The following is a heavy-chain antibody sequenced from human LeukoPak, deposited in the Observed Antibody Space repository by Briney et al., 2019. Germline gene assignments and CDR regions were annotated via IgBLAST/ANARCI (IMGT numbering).Heavy chain of an antibody. CDR3: ARVPSGIAVAGSIGYYFDY. CDR1: GGSFSDYY. J-gene: IGHJ4*02. CDR2: IKHSGST. Sequence: PSETLSLTCAVYGGSFSDYYWSWIRQPPGKGLEWIGEIKHSGSTNYNPSLKSRVTISADKSKNQFSLKLSSVTAADTAVYYCARVPSGIAVAGSIGYYFDYWGQGTLVTVSS. V-gene: IGHV4-34*01. D-gene: IGHD6-19*01.